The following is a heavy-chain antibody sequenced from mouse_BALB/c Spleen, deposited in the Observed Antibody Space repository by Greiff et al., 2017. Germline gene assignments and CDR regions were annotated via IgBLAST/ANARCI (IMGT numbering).Heavy chain of an antibody. J-gene: IGHJ4*01. V-gene: IGHV5-4*02. CDR2: ISDGGSYT. Sequence: EVMLVESGGGLVKPGGFLKLSCAASGFTFSDYYMYWVRQTPEKRLEWVATISDGGSYTYYPDSVKGRFTISRDNAKNNLYLQMSSLKSEDTAMYYCARGYGNPYAMDYWGQGTSVTVSS. D-gene: IGHD2-1*01. CDR3: ARGYGNPYAMDY. CDR1: GFTFSDYY.